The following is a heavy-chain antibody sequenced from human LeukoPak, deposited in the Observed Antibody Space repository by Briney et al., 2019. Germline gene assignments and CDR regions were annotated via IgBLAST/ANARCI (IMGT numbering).Heavy chain of an antibody. CDR3: ARDYGDYPGWFDP. CDR2: INHSGST. CDR1: GFSFSNAW. J-gene: IGHJ5*02. D-gene: IGHD4-17*01. Sequence: GSLRLSCAASGFSFSNAWMSWVRQGPGKGLEWVGEINHSGSTNYNPSLKSRVTISVDRSKNQFSLKLSSVTAADTAVYYCARDYGDYPGWFDPWGQGTLVTVSS. V-gene: IGHV4-4*02.